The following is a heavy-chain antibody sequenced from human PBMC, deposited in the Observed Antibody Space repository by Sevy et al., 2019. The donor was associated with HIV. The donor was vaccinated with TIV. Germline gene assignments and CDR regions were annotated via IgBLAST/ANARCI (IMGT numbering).Heavy chain of an antibody. V-gene: IGHV4-59*13. J-gene: IGHJ3*02. Sequence: SETLSLTCTVSGGSISSYYWSWIRQPPGKGLEWIGYIYYSGSTNYNPSLKGRVTISVDTSKNQFSLKLSSVTAADTAVYYCARVGTFGGVIARSMAFDIWGQGTMVTVSS. CDR2: IYYSGST. CDR1: GGSISSYY. CDR3: ARVGTFGGVIARSMAFDI. D-gene: IGHD3-16*02.